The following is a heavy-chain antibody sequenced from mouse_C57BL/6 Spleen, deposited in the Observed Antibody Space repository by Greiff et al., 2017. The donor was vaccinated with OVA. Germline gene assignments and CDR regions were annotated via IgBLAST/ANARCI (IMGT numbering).Heavy chain of an antibody. J-gene: IGHJ3*01. CDR1: GYAFSSSW. CDR3: APYLYGNSAY. D-gene: IGHD2-1*01. Sequence: QVQLQQSGPELVKPGASVKISCKASGYAFSSSWMNWVKQRPGKGLEWIGRIYPGDGDTNYNGKFKGKATLTADKSSSTAYMQLSSLTSEDSAVYFCAPYLYGNSAYWGQGTLVTVSA. CDR2: IYPGDGDT. V-gene: IGHV1-82*01.